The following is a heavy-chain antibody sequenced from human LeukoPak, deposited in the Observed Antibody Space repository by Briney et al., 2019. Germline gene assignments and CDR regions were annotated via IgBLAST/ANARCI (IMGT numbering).Heavy chain of an antibody. CDR3: ARDRIAVAGRAFDY. Sequence: PGGSLRLSCAASGFTFSSYWMHWVRQAPGKGLVWVSRINSDGSSTSYADSAKGRFTISRDNAKNTLYLQMNSRRAEDTAVYYCARDRIAVAGRAFDYWGQGTLVTVSS. D-gene: IGHD6-19*01. V-gene: IGHV3-74*01. CDR1: GFTFSSYW. CDR2: INSDGSST. J-gene: IGHJ4*02.